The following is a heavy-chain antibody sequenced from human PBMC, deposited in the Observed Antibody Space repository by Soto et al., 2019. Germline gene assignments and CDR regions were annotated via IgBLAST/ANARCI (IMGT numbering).Heavy chain of an antibody. CDR3: ARDGIAAAGTSWFDP. CDR2: INAGNGNT. V-gene: IGHV1-3*05. Sequence: QVQLVQSGAEEKKPGASVKVSSKASGYTFTSHAMHWVRQAPGQRLEWMGWINAGNGNTKYSQKFQGRVTITTDTPASTAYMELSSLRSEDTAVYYCARDGIAAAGTSWFDPWGQGTLVTVSS. J-gene: IGHJ5*02. D-gene: IGHD6-13*01. CDR1: GYTFTSHA.